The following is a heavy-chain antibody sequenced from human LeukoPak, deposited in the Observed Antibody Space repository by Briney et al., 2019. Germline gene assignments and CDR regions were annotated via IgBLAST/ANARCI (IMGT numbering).Heavy chain of an antibody. V-gene: IGHV4-39*01. CDR3: SRRPLYEYGWYFDY. CDR1: GGSISSSSYY. Sequence: SETLSLTCTVAGGSISSSSYYSGWIRQPPGKGLEWIGSIYYSGSTYYNPSLKSRVTISVDTSKNQFSLKLSSVTPADTAVYYCSRRPLYEYGWYFDYWGQGTLVTVSS. CDR2: IYYSGST. J-gene: IGHJ4*02. D-gene: IGHD2-8*02.